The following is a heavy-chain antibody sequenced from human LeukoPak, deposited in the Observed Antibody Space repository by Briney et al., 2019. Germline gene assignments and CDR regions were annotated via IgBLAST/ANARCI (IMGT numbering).Heavy chain of an antibody. Sequence: GGTLRLSCAASGFTFSSYGMSWVRQAPGKGLEWVSGISGSGTDTNYADSVKGRFTISRDNSKNTVYLQMKSLRAEDTAVYYCAKSSRPVTAMAFFDYWGQGTLVTVSS. CDR3: AKSSRPVTAMAFFDY. D-gene: IGHD5-18*01. V-gene: IGHV3-23*01. CDR1: GFTFSSYG. J-gene: IGHJ4*02. CDR2: ISGSGTDT.